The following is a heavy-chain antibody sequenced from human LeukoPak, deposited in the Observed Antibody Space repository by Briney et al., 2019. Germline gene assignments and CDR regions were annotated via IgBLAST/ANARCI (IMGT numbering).Heavy chain of an antibody. CDR2: IYYSGST. CDR1: GGSISSYY. Sequence: SETLSLTCTVSGGSISSYYWSWIRQPPGKGLEWIGYIYYSGSTNHNPSLKSRVTISVDTSKNQFSLKLSSVTAADTAVYYCARDGIGTAMVGGDGMDVWGQGTTVTVSS. CDR3: ARDGIGTAMVGGDGMDV. V-gene: IGHV4-59*01. D-gene: IGHD5-18*01. J-gene: IGHJ6*02.